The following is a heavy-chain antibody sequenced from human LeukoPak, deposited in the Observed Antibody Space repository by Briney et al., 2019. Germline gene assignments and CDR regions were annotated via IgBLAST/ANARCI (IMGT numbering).Heavy chain of an antibody. CDR3: ARVDCGGDCYSAGYAFDI. V-gene: IGHV4-34*01. CDR1: GGSFSGYY. D-gene: IGHD2-21*02. Sequence: SETLSLTCAVYGGSFSGYYWSWIRQPPGKGLEWIGEINHSGSTNYNPSLKSRVTISVDTSKNQFSLKLSSVTAADTAVYYCARVDCGGDCYSAGYAFDIWGQGTMVTVSS. J-gene: IGHJ3*02. CDR2: INHSGST.